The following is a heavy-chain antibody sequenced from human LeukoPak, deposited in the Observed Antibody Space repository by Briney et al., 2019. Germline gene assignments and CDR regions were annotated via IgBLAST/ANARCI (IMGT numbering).Heavy chain of an antibody. D-gene: IGHD2-8*01. J-gene: IGHJ3*02. V-gene: IGHV3-30*18. CDR3: AKVSQGGRQNGAFDI. CDR1: GFTFSSYG. Sequence: GRSLRLSCAASGFTFSSYGMHWVRQAPGKGLEWVAVISYDGSNKYYADSVKGRFTISRDNSKNTLYLQMNSLRAEDTAVYYCAKVSQGGRQNGAFDIWGKGTMVTVSS. CDR2: ISYDGSNK.